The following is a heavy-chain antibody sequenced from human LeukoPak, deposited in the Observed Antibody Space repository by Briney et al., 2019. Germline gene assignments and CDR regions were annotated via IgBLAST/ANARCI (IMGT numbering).Heavy chain of an antibody. J-gene: IGHJ4*02. Sequence: ASVKVSCKASGYTFTGYYMHWVRQVPGQGLEWMGWINPNSGGTNYAQKFQGRVTMTRDTSINTAYMELSRLRSDDTAVYYCARPLTVDATVYGYWGQGTLVTVSS. CDR1: GYTFTGYY. V-gene: IGHV1-2*02. CDR3: ARPLTVDATVYGY. D-gene: IGHD5/OR15-5a*01. CDR2: INPNSGGT.